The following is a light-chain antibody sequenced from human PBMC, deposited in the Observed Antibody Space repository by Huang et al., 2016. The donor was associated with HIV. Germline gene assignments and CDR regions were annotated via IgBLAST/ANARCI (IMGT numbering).Light chain of an antibody. V-gene: IGKV1-5*03. Sequence: DIQMTQSPSTLSASVGDRVSLTCRASQSVSTWLAWYQQKPGKAPKLLIHKASTLESGVPSRFSGNGSGTDFTLTISSLQPDDFATYFCQQYNDYWTFGQGTRVEIK. CDR1: QSVSTW. J-gene: IGKJ1*01. CDR2: KAS. CDR3: QQYNDYWT.